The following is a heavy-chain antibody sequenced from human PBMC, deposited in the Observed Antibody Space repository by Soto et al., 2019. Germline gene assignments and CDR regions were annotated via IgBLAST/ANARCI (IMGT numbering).Heavy chain of an antibody. CDR3: TIRPGGIRYFDLYYYYMDV. D-gene: IGHD3-9*01. J-gene: IGHJ6*03. Sequence: GGSLRLSCAASGFTFSNAWMSWVRQAPGKGLEWVGRIKSKTDGGTTDYAAPVKGRFTISRDDSKNTLYLQMNSLKTEDTAVYYCTIRPGGIRYFDLYYYYMDVWGKGTTVTVSS. CDR1: GFTFSNAW. V-gene: IGHV3-15*01. CDR2: IKSKTDGGTT.